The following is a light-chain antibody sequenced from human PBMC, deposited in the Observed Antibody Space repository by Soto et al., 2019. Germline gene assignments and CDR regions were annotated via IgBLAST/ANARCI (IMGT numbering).Light chain of an antibody. V-gene: IGKV1-16*02. CDR2: AAS. CDR1: QGISNH. CDR3: QQYENCPRT. Sequence: DIQMTQSPSSLSASVGDRVTITCRASQGISNHLAWLQQKPGKAPKSLIYAASSLQSGVPSKVSGSGSGTDFTFTISSLQPGNVANEYCQQYENCPRTVGQVTKVEI. J-gene: IGKJ1*01.